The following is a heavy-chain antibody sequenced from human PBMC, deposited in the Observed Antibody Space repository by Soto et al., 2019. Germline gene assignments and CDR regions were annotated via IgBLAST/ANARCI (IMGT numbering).Heavy chain of an antibody. J-gene: IGHJ6*02. V-gene: IGHV3-48*01. CDR2: ISSSSSTI. CDR3: ARAPQRMNMIVVVTNRYGMDV. D-gene: IGHD3-22*01. Sequence: GGSLRLSCAVSGFTFSSYSMNWVRQAPGKGLEWVSYISSSSSTIYYADSVKGRFTISRDNAKNSLYLQMNSLRAEDTAVYYCARAPQRMNMIVVVTNRYGMDVWGQGTTVTVSS. CDR1: GFTFSSYS.